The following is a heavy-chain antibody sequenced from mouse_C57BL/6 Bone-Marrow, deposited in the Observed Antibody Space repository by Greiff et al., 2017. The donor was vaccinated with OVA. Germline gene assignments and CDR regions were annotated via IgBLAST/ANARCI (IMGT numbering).Heavy chain of an antibody. V-gene: IGHV8-8*01. J-gene: IGHJ1*03. Sequence: QVTLKESGPGILQPSQTLSLTCSFSGFSLSTFGMGVGWIRQPSGKGLEWLAHIWWDDDKYYNPALKSRLTISKDTSKNQVFLKIANVDTADTATYYCASTPIYDGYFWYFDVWGTGTTVTVSS. CDR3: ASTPIYDGYFWYFDV. CDR1: GFSLSTFGMG. CDR2: IWWDDDK. D-gene: IGHD2-3*01.